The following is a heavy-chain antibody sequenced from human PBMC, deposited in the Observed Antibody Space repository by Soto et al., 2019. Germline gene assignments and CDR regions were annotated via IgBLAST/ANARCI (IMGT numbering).Heavy chain of an antibody. Sequence: ASVKVSCKASGYTFTSYGISWVRQAPGQGLEWMGWISAYNGNTNYAQKFQGRVTMTRDTSTSTVYMELSSLRSEDTAVYYCARDRDGEAYFDYWGQGTLVTVSS. V-gene: IGHV1-18*01. CDR1: GYTFTSYG. D-gene: IGHD3-3*01. CDR2: ISAYNGNT. J-gene: IGHJ4*02. CDR3: ARDRDGEAYFDY.